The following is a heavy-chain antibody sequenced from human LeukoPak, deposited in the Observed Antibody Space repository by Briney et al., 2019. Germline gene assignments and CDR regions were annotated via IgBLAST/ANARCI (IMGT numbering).Heavy chain of an antibody. CDR1: GFTFSNYA. D-gene: IGHD3-16*02. CDR3: TREERGYIPAF. V-gene: IGHV3-30*01. Sequence: GRSLRLSCAASGFTFSNYAMHWVRQTPGKGLEWVAFVSYDGSWDSHSDSVKGRFTISRDNSKNTLYLQMTRLRAEDTAVYYCTREERGYIPAFWGQGTLVTVSS. CDR2: VSYDGSWD. J-gene: IGHJ4*02.